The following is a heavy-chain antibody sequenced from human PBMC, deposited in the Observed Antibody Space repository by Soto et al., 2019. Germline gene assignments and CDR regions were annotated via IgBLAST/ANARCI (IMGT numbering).Heavy chain of an antibody. CDR1: GFTFSSYI. D-gene: IGHD6-19*01. J-gene: IGHJ4*02. CDR3: ARDAGASGGWYQDY. CDR2: ISGSSGII. V-gene: IGHV3-48*01. Sequence: EVQLVESGGGLVQPGGSLRLSCAVSGFTFSSYIMNWVRQAPGRGLEWISYISGSSGIIDYADSVRGRFTISRDNAKNALYLQMNSLTAEDTAVYYCARDAGASGGWYQDYWGQGTLVTVSS.